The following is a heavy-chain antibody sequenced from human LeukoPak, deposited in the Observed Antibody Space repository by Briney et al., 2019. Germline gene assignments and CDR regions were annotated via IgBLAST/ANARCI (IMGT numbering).Heavy chain of an antibody. V-gene: IGHV3-23*01. CDR1: GFTFITFA. CDR3: ATYRQVLLPFES. D-gene: IGHD2-8*02. J-gene: IGHJ4*02. Sequence: GGSLRLSCAASGFTFITFAMVWFRHPPGKGLEWVSSIFPSGGEIHYADSVRGRFTISRDNSKSTLSLQMNSLRAEDTAIYYCATYRQVLLPFESWGQGTLVTVSS. CDR2: IFPSGGEI.